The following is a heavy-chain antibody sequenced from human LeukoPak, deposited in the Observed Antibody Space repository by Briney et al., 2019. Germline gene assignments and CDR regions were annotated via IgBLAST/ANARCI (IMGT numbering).Heavy chain of an antibody. CDR3: AKDSGLAYCGGDCYSRDY. CDR2: IRNDGSNK. V-gene: IGHV3-30*02. Sequence: GGSLRLSCAASGFTFSNYGMHWVRQAPGKGLEWVAFIRNDGSNKYYADSVKGRFTISRDNSKNRLYLQMNSLRAEDTAVYYCAKDSGLAYCGGDCYSRDYWGQGTLVTVSS. D-gene: IGHD2-21*02. J-gene: IGHJ4*02. CDR1: GFTFSNYG.